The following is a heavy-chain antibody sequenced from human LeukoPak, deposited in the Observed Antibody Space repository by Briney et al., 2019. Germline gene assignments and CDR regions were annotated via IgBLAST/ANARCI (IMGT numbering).Heavy chain of an antibody. CDR1: GFTFSSFG. CDR3: ARGGVDHYGSGTYYLMYYFDH. D-gene: IGHD3-10*01. J-gene: IGHJ4*02. Sequence: GGSLRLSCAASGFTFSSFGMSWVRQAPGKGLEWVSAISGSGGSTYYADSVKGRFTVSRDDPHNTLYLQMNSVRAEDTAVYFCARGGVDHYGSGTYYLMYYFDHWGQGALVTVSS. CDR2: ISGSGGST. V-gene: IGHV3-23*01.